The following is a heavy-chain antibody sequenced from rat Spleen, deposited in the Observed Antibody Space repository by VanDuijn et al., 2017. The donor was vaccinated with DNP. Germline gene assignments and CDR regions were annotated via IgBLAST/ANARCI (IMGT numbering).Heavy chain of an antibody. D-gene: IGHD1-5*01. J-gene: IGHJ2*01. CDR1: GYSITSNY. CDR3: ARWYNYFDY. Sequence: EVQLQESGPGLVKPSQSLSLTCSVTGYSITSNYWGWIRKLPRNKMEYIGHISYSGTTNYNPSLKNRISITRDTSKNQFFLQLNSVTTEDTATYYCARWYNYFDYWGQGVMVTVSS. CDR2: ISYSGTT. V-gene: IGHV3-1*01.